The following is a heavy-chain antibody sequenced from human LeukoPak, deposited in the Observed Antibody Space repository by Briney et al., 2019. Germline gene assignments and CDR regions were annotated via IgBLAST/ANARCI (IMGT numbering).Heavy chain of an antibody. CDR2: INPNSGGT. CDR1: GYTFTAYY. CDR3: AREFIVGATADY. D-gene: IGHD1-26*01. V-gene: IGHV1-2*02. J-gene: IGHJ4*02. Sequence: ASVKVSCKASGYTFTAYYIHWVRQAPGQGLEWMGWINPNSGGTNYAQNFQGRVTVTRDTSISTAYMELSSLTSDDTALYYCAREFIVGATADYWGQGTLVTVSS.